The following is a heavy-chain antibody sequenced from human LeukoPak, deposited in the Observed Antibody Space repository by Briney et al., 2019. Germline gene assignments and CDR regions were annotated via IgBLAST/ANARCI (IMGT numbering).Heavy chain of an antibody. CDR1: GYTFTGYY. CDR2: INLNSGGT. Sequence: ASVKVSCKASGYTFTGYYMHWVRQAPGQGLEWMGWINLNSGGTNYAQKFQGRVTMTRDTSISTAYMELSRLRSDDTAVYYCAREITMTYNWFDPWGQGTLVTVSS. D-gene: IGHD3-22*01. CDR3: AREITMTYNWFDP. J-gene: IGHJ5*02. V-gene: IGHV1-2*02.